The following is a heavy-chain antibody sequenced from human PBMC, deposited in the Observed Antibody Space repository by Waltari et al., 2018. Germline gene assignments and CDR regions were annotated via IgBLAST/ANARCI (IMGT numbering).Heavy chain of an antibody. J-gene: IGHJ6*02. CDR1: GYSISSGYY. CDR2: IYHSGST. CDR3: ARGDIKNYYGMDV. Sequence: QVQLQESGPGLVKPSETLSLTCAVSGYSISSGYYWGWIRQPPGKGLEWIGSIYHSGSTSYNPSLKVRVTISVDTSKNQFSLKLSSVTATDTAVYYCARGDIKNYYGMDVWGQGTTVTVSS. V-gene: IGHV4-38-2*01.